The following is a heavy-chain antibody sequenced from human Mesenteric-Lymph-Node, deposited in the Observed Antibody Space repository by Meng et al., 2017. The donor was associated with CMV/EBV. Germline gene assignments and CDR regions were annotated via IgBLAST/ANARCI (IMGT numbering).Heavy chain of an antibody. J-gene: IGHJ4*02. CDR3: TRNPFCTSNSCYGADY. CDR2: IRTKPYGETT. V-gene: IGHV3-49*04. Sequence: GESLKISCAASGFTFGDYAMSWVRQAPGKGLEWVGSIRTKPYGETTEYGASVKGRFTVSRDDSNSIAYLQINSLRTEDTAIYYCTRNPFCTSNSCYGADYWGLGTLVTVSS. CDR1: GFTFGDYA. D-gene: IGHD2-2*01.